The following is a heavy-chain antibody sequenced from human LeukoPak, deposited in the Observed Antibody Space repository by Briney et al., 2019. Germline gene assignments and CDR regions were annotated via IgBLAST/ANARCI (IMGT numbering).Heavy chain of an antibody. Sequence: GESLKISCQGSGYSFTNYWIAWVRQMPGKGLEWMGSIYPGDSDIRYSPSFQGQVTISVDKSISTAYLQWSSLKASDTATYYCARQNSGYSTDYWGQGTLVTVSS. D-gene: IGHD3-22*01. CDR3: ARQNSGYSTDY. V-gene: IGHV5-51*01. CDR1: GYSFTNYW. J-gene: IGHJ4*02. CDR2: IYPGDSDI.